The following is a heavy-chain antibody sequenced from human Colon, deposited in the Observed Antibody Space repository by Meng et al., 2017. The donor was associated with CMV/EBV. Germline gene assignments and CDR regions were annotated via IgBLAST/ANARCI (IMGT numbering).Heavy chain of an antibody. CDR1: GMSSRRYW. CDR2: INGDGSRT. Sequence: VQLVESGGGVVQPGXXXXLSCTTSGMSSRRYWMHWDRQSPGKGLQWVSHINGDGSRTSYADSVKGRLTTSRDNAKNTVYLQMNSLRVEDTAMYYCARDRGSSYGYFEYWGQGTLVTVSS. J-gene: IGHJ4*02. V-gene: IGHV3-74*01. CDR3: ARDRGSSYGYFEY. D-gene: IGHD5-18*01.